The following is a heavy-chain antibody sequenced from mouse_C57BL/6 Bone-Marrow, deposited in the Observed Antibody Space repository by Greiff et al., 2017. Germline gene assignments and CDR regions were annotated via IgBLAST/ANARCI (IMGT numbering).Heavy chain of an antibody. V-gene: IGHV1-55*01. CDR2: IYPGSGST. J-gene: IGHJ1*03. D-gene: IGHD1-1*01. CDR3: ARLGTTVVAHWYFDV. CDR1: GYTFTSYW. Sequence: QVQLQQPGAELVKPGASVKMSCKASGYTFTSYWITWVKQRPGQGLEWIGDIYPGSGSTNYNEKFKSKATLTVDTSSSTAYMQLSSLTSEDSAVYYCARLGTTVVAHWYFDVWGTGTTVTVSS.